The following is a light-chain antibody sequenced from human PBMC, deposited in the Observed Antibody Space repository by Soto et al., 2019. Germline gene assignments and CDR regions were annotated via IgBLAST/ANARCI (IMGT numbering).Light chain of an antibody. J-gene: IGLJ2*01. CDR2: EDK. CDR3: QSYDPSNQV. CDR1: SGSIAINY. Sequence: NFMLTQPHAVSESPGKTVTISFTRTSGSIAINYVQWYQQRPGSAPTTVIYEDKKRPSRVPDRFSGSIDSSSNSASLTISGLNTEDEADYYCQSYDPSNQVFGGGTKVTVL. V-gene: IGLV6-57*04.